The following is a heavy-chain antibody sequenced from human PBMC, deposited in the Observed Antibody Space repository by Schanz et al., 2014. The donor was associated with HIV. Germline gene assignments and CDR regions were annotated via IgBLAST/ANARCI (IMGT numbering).Heavy chain of an antibody. V-gene: IGHV3-9*01. CDR3: AKDRGVASGMVTNYYYGLDV. J-gene: IGHJ6*02. D-gene: IGHD5-18*01. CDR2: INWNNKVM. CDR1: GFSFNDFA. Sequence: EVQIVESGGGVVQPGRSLRLSCAASGFSFNDFAVHWVRQTPGKGLEWVSGINWNNKVMGYVDSVKGRFTISRDNAKNSLYLQMNSLRAEDTALYYCAKDRGVASGMVTNYYYGLDVWGQGTTVTVSS.